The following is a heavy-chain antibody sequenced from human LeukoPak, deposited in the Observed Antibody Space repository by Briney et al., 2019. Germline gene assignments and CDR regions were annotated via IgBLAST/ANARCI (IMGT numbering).Heavy chain of an antibody. V-gene: IGHV3-43D*03. J-gene: IGHJ4*02. CDR2: ISWDGENT. Sequence: PGGSLRLSCAASGFNFEAYAMHWVRQPPGKGLEWVSLISWDGENTYFADSVKGRFTISRDNSKNSLYLQMDGLRAEDTALYFCAKGGYCSSTSCYSSIDYWGQGTQVTVSS. CDR3: AKGGYCSSTSCYSSIDY. CDR1: GFNFEAYA. D-gene: IGHD2-2*02.